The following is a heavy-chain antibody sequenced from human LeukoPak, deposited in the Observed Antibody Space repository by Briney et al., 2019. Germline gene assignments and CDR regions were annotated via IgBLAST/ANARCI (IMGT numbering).Heavy chain of an antibody. CDR3: VREIVSGSYYAVFDY. D-gene: IGHD1-26*01. J-gene: IGHJ4*02. Sequence: GGSLRLSCAASGFTFSSYGMHWVRQAPGKGREWVAVIWYDGSNKYYADSVKGRFTISRDNSKNTLYLQMNSLRAEDTAVYYCVREIVSGSYYAVFDYWGQGTLVTVSS. CDR1: GFTFSSYG. CDR2: IWYDGSNK. V-gene: IGHV3-33*01.